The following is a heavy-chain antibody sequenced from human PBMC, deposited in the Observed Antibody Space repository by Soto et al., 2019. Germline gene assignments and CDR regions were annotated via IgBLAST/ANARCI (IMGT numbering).Heavy chain of an antibody. Sequence: QVQLQESGPGLVKPSGTLSLTCAVSGGSISSSNWWSWVRQPPGKGLEWIGEIYHSGSTNYNPSLKSRVTISVYKSKNQFSLKLSSVTAADTAVYYCARVGIVVANTRGGIVNWGQGTLVTVSS. CDR2: IYHSGST. D-gene: IGHD3-22*01. CDR3: ARVGIVVANTRGGIVN. V-gene: IGHV4-4*02. J-gene: IGHJ4*02. CDR1: GGSISSSNW.